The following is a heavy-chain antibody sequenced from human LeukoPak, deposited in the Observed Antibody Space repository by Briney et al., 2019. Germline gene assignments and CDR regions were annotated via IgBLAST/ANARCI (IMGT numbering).Heavy chain of an antibody. Sequence: GRSLRLSCAASGFTFSSYAMHWVRQAPGKGLEWVAVISYNGSNKYYADSVKGRFTISRDNSKNTLYLQMNSLRAEDTAVYYCARERARPIYDSSGYYFDAFDIWGQGTMVTVSS. V-gene: IGHV3-30-3*01. CDR2: ISYNGSNK. D-gene: IGHD3-22*01. CDR1: GFTFSSYA. J-gene: IGHJ3*02. CDR3: ARERARPIYDSSGYYFDAFDI.